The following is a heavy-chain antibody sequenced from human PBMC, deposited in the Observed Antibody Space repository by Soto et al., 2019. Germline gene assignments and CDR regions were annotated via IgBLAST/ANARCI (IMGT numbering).Heavy chain of an antibody. CDR3: ARGYCSGGSCYWNRYYFDY. J-gene: IGHJ4*02. CDR2: MNPNSGNT. D-gene: IGHD2-15*01. CDR1: GYTFTSYD. V-gene: IGHV1-8*01. Sequence: ASVKVSCKASGYTFTSYDINWVRQATGQGLEWMGWMNPNSGNTGYAQKFQGRVTMTRNTSISTAYMELSSLRSEDTAVYYCARGYCSGGSCYWNRYYFDYWGQGTLVTVSS.